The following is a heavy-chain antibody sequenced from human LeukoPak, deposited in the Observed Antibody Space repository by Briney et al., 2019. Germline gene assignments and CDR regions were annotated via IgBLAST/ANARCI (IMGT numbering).Heavy chain of an antibody. CDR2: INHSGST. D-gene: IGHD3-3*01. CDR3: ARAVGNYDFWSGYHYYFDY. CDR1: GGSFSGYY. Sequence: SETLSLTCAVYGGSFSGYYWSWIRQPPGKGLEWIGEINHSGSTNYNPSLESRVTISVDTSKNQFSLKLSSVTAADTAVYYCARAVGNYDFWSGYHYYFDYWGQGTLVTVSS. V-gene: IGHV4-34*01. J-gene: IGHJ4*02.